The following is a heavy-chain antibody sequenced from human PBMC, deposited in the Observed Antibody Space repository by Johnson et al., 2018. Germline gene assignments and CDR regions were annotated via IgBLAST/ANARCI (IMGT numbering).Heavy chain of an antibody. CDR3: ARGTRGEGHDMTLVPTATGGSDYYEMPV. Sequence: VQLVESGTEVKKPGSSVKVSCKASGGTLSNHTITWVRQAPGQGLEWMGGILPIFGTTNYAQKFQGRVTITADESTNTAYVERGNRRSDDTAVYFCARGTRGEGHDMTLVPTATGGSDYYEMPVWGQGTTVTVSS. V-gene: IGHV1-69*01. J-gene: IGHJ6*02. CDR1: GGTLSNHT. CDR2: ILPIFGTT. D-gene: IGHD2-2*01.